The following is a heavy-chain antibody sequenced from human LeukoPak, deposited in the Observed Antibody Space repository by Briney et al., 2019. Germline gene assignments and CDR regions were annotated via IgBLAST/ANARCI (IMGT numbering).Heavy chain of an antibody. CDR2: INPSGGST. V-gene: IGHV1-46*01. D-gene: IGHD6-19*01. Sequence: GASVKVSCKASGYTFTGYYMHWVRQAPGQGLEWMGIINPSGGSTSYAQKFQGRVTMTRDMSTSTVYMELSSLRSEDTAVYYCARDRDSSGWYSTVYYYYYMDVWGKGTTVTVSS. CDR1: GYTFTGYY. CDR3: ARDRDSSGWYSTVYYYYYMDV. J-gene: IGHJ6*03.